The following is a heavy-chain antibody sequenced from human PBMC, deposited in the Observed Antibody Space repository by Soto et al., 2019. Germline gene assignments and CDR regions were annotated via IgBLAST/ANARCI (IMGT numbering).Heavy chain of an antibody. V-gene: IGHV1-18*04. J-gene: IGHJ4*02. Sequence: QGQVMQSGAEVKKPGDSVKVSCKTSGYIFSDYGINWVRQAPGQGLEWMGWISGYSGNANLAQKFQGRVTMTTDKSTRTAYMELRRLRSDDTAVYYCAKRTSVTTWGESDYWGQGTLVTVSS. CDR3: AKRTSVTTWGESDY. CDR2: ISGYSGNA. CDR1: GYIFSDYG. D-gene: IGHD4-17*01.